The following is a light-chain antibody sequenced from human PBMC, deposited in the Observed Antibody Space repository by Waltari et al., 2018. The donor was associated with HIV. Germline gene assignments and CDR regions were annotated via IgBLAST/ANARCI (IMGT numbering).Light chain of an antibody. V-gene: IGKV1-5*03. Sequence: DIQMTQSPSTLSASVGDRVTITCRASQSISSWLAWYQQKPGKAPKLLIYKASSLQSGVPSRFSGSGSGTEFTLTISSLQPDDFATYHCQQYMSYRTFGQGTKVEIK. CDR2: KAS. CDR1: QSISSW. CDR3: QQYMSYRT. J-gene: IGKJ1*01.